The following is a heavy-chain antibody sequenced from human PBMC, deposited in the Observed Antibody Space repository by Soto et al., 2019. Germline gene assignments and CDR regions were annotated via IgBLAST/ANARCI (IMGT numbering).Heavy chain of an antibody. Sequence: EVQLLESGGGLVQPGGSLRLACTASRFTFSTAMSWVRQAPGQGLEWVASISENGGSRGGTYYADSVKGRFTISRDNSKNTLYLQVDSLRGADTAVYYCASAKAVVAAPLGIWGQGTMVTVS. D-gene: IGHD2-15*01. V-gene: IGHV3-23*01. CDR2: ISENGGSRGGT. J-gene: IGHJ3*02. CDR3: ASAKAVVAAPLGI. CDR1: RFTFSTA.